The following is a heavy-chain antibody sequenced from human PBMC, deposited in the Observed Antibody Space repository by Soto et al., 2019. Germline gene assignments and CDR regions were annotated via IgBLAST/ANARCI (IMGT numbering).Heavy chain of an antibody. J-gene: IGHJ4*02. CDR1: GFTFSSYA. CDR3: ARDQQEQQLVH. Sequence: QVQLVESGGGVVQPGRSPRLSCAASGFTFSSYAMHWVRQAPGKGLEWVAVISYDGSNKYYADSVKGRFTISRDNSKNTLYLQMNSLRAEDTAVYYCARDQQEQQLVHWGQGTLVTVSS. V-gene: IGHV3-30-3*01. D-gene: IGHD6-13*01. CDR2: ISYDGSNK.